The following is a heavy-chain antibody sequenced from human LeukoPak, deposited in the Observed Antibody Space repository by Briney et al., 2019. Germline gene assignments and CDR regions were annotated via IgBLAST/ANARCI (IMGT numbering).Heavy chain of an antibody. CDR3: ASRVPRWGYMDF. CDR1: VGFVSSGTYY. V-gene: IGHV4-39*01. D-gene: IGHD5-24*01. CDR2: IYHSGTT. J-gene: IGHJ6*02. Sequence: PSETLSLTCTVSVGFVSSGTYYWDWIRQPPGKGLEWIGTIYHSGTTSYAPSLESRASISVDTSQNLVSLKLRSVTAADTAGYYCASRVPRWGYMDFWAQGTTVTVSS.